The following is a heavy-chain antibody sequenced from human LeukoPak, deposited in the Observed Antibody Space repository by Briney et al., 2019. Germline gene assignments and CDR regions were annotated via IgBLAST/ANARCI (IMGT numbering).Heavy chain of an antibody. J-gene: IGHJ4*02. Sequence: SETLSLTCTVSGGSISSSSYYWGWIRQPPGKGLEWIGSIYYSGSTYYNPSLKSRVTISVDTSKNPFSLKLSSVTAADTAVYYCARQIVLMVYAIRYFDYWGQGTLVTVSS. D-gene: IGHD2-8*01. CDR3: ARQIVLMVYAIRYFDY. V-gene: IGHV4-39*01. CDR1: GGSISSSSYY. CDR2: IYYSGST.